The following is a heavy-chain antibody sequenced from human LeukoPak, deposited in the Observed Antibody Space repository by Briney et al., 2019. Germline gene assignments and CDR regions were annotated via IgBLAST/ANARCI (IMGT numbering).Heavy chain of an antibody. J-gene: IGHJ4*02. V-gene: IGHV3-23*05. D-gene: IGHD6-19*01. Sequence: PGGSLRLSCAASGFTFSNYALSWVRQTPGKGLEWVSTINKNGGSAYYADSLKGRFTISRDNSKNTLYLQINSPRAGDTAVYYCARAVDGYWGQGTLVTVSS. CDR2: INKNGGSA. CDR3: ARAVDGY. CDR1: GFTFSNYA.